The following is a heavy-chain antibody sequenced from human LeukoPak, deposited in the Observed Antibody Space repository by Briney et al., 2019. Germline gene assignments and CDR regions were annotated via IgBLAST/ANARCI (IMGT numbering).Heavy chain of an antibody. Sequence: SETLSLTCTVSGGTISSYYWNWIRQPPGKGLEWIGYIHDSGSTKYNPSLKSRVTISVETSKNQFSLKLSSVTAADTAVYCCARWYYRGWAFDYWGQGTLVTGSS. CDR3: ARWYYRGWAFDY. CDR1: GGTISSYY. D-gene: IGHD6-19*01. J-gene: IGHJ4*02. CDR2: IHDSGST. V-gene: IGHV4-59*08.